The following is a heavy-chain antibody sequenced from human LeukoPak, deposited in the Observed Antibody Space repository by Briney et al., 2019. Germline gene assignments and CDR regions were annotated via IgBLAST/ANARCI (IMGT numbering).Heavy chain of an antibody. CDR3: ARAPEGGLGRS. D-gene: IGHD3-16*01. V-gene: IGHV1-18*01. CDR2: ISAYNGNT. Sequence: ASVKVSCKASGYTFNSNGISWVRQAPGQGLEWMGWISAYNGNTNYAQKLQGRVTMTTDTSTSTAYMELSRLRSDDTAVYYCARAPEGGLGRSWGQGTLVTVSS. J-gene: IGHJ5*02. CDR1: GYTFNSNG.